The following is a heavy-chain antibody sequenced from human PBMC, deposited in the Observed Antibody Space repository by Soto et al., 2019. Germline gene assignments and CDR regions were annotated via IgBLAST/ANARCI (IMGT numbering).Heavy chain of an antibody. Sequence: ASVKVSGKASGYTFTTYYMHCVRQAPGQGLEWMGIIYPSGGSTSYAQKFQGRATMTRDTSTSTVYMELSSLRSEDTAVYYCARESLAVAGTGGGFDIWGQGTMVTVSS. D-gene: IGHD6-19*01. CDR1: GYTFTTYY. CDR3: ARESLAVAGTGGGFDI. CDR2: IYPSGGST. J-gene: IGHJ3*02. V-gene: IGHV1-46*01.